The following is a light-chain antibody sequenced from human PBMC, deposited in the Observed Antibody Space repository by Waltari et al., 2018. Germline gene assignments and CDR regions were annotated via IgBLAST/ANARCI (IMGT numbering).Light chain of an antibody. V-gene: IGKV1-5*03. Sequence: DIQMTQSPSTLSASVGDKITITCRASQHISNYLAWYQQKPGKAPKLLIYKASSSGSGVPSRFIGSGSGTEFTLTISSLQPDDFATYYCQQYNTYSSFGQGTKLEIK. J-gene: IGKJ2*03. CDR2: KAS. CDR1: QHISNY. CDR3: QQYNTYSS.